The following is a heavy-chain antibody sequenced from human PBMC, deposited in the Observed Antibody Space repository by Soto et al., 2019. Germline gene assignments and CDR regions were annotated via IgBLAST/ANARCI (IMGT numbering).Heavy chain of an antibody. CDR2: IWFDGSKK. CDR3: ARDRLVPYGYGMDV. CDR1: GFTFRSYG. D-gene: IGHD2-2*01. J-gene: IGHJ6*02. Sequence: QMQLVESGGGVVQPGRSLRLSCAASGFTFRSYGIHWVRQAPGKGLEWVALIWFDGSKKYYVDSVKGRFAVSRDNSKNTLYLLMNSLRVEDTAVYYCARDRLVPYGYGMDVWGQGTTVTVSS. V-gene: IGHV3-33*01.